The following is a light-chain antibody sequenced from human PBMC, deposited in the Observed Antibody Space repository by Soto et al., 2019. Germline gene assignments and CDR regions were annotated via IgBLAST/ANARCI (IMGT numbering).Light chain of an antibody. CDR1: SNDVGGYNY. V-gene: IGLV2-14*01. Sequence: QSALTQPASVSGSPGQSITISCTGTSNDVGGYNYVSWYQQHPGKAPKLVIYEVSHRPSGISDRFSGSKSGNTASLTISGLQVEDEADYYCYSYATSSPYVFGPGTKVTVL. J-gene: IGLJ1*01. CDR3: YSYATSSPYV. CDR2: EVS.